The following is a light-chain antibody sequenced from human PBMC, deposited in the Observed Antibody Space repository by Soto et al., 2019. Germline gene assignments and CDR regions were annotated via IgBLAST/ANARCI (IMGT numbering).Light chain of an antibody. CDR1: QSVSSY. Sequence: EIVWTQSPATLSLSPGERATLSCMASQSVSSYLAWYQQKVGQAPRLLIYDASNRATDIPARFSGSGSGTDFTLTISSLEPEDFAVYYCQQRSNWPFTFGGGTKVEIK. J-gene: IGKJ4*01. V-gene: IGKV3-11*01. CDR2: DAS. CDR3: QQRSNWPFT.